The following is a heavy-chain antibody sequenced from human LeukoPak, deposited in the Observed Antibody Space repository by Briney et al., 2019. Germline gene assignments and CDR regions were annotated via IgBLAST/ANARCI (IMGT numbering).Heavy chain of an antibody. CDR1: GFTFSSYA. CDR2: ISYDGSNK. J-gene: IGHJ4*02. CDR3: AGRGYSYGSTGYYFDY. V-gene: IGHV3-30-3*01. D-gene: IGHD5-18*01. Sequence: PGRSLRLSCAASGFTFSSYAMHWVRQAPGKGLECVAVISYDGSNKYYADSVKGRFTISRDNSKNTLYLQMNSLRAEDTAVYYCAGRGYSYGSTGYYFDYWGQGTLVTVSS.